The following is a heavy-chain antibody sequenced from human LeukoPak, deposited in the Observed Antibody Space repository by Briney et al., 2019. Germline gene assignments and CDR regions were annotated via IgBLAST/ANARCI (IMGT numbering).Heavy chain of an antibody. V-gene: IGHV1-24*01. CDR1: GYTLTELS. J-gene: IGHJ4*02. CDR2: FDPEDGET. CDR3: ATVAYSGSPAPTQHFDY. D-gene: IGHD1-26*01. Sequence: ASVTVSCKVSGYTLTELSMHWVRQAPGKGLEWMGGFDPEDGETIYAQKFQGRVTMTEDTSTDTAYMELSSLRSEDTAVYYCATVAYSGSPAPTQHFDYWGQGTLVTVSS.